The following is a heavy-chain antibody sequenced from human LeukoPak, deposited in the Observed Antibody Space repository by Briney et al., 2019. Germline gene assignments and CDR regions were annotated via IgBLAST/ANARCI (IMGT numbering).Heavy chain of an antibody. CDR3: ASFGVMGPSYFDY. V-gene: IGHV4-61*05. Sequence: SETLSLTCTVSGGSISSSSYYWGWIRQPPGKGLEWIGYIYYSGSTNYNPSLKSRVTISVDTSKNQFSLKLSSVTAADTAVYYCASFGVMGPSYFDYWGQGTLVTVSS. D-gene: IGHD3-16*01. CDR2: IYYSGST. CDR1: GGSISSSSYY. J-gene: IGHJ4*02.